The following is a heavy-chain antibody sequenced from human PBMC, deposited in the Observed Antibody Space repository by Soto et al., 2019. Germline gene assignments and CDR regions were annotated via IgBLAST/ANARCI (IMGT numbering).Heavy chain of an antibody. V-gene: IGHV4-61*01. CDR2: IYHSGRS. CDR3: ARVSYCSGGSCYRTGDYYYMDV. Sequence: SETLSLTCAVYGGSVSSGSYYWSWIRQPPGKGLEWIGEIYHSGRSHFNPSLKSRVTISVDTSKNQFSLKLSSVTAADTAVYYCARVSYCSGGSCYRTGDYYYMDVWGKGTTVTVSS. D-gene: IGHD2-15*01. CDR1: GGSVSSGSYY. J-gene: IGHJ6*03.